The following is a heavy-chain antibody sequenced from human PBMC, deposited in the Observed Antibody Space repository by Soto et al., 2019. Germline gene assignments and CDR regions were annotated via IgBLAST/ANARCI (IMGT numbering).Heavy chain of an antibody. D-gene: IGHD5-12*01. CDR3: ARDLGYSGYDPAVPYYYYYGMDV. V-gene: IGHV3-30-3*01. CDR2: ISYDGSNK. CDR1: GFTFSSYA. J-gene: IGHJ6*02. Sequence: QVQLVESGGGVVQPGRSLRLSCAASGFTFSSYAMHWVRQAPGEGLEWVAVISYDGSNKYYADSVKGRFTISRDNSKNTLYLQMNSLRAEDTAVYYCARDLGYSGYDPAVPYYYYYGMDVWGQGTTVTVSS.